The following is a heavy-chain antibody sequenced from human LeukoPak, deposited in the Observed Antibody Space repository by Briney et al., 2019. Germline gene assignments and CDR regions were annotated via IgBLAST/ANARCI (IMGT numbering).Heavy chain of an antibody. CDR1: GFTFSSHG. CDR3: AKDGLPGSGSHYYYYMDV. Sequence: GGSLRLSCAASGFTFSSHGMNWVRQAPGKGLEWVSGIIPSGHTTYYADSVKGRFTISRDNSKNTLYLQMNSLRAEDTAVYYCAKDGLPGSGSHYYYYMDVWGKGTTVTISS. V-gene: IGHV3-23*01. J-gene: IGHJ6*03. CDR2: IIPSGHTT. D-gene: IGHD3-10*01.